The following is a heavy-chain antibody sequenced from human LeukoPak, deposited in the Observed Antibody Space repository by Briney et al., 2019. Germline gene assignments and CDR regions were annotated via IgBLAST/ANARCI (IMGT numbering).Heavy chain of an antibody. Sequence: GGSLRLSCAASGFTFSSYGMHWVRQAPGKGLEWVAVISYDGSNKYYADSVKGRFTISRDNSKNTLYLQMNSLRAEDTAVYYCAKDQTTHLSSNWCLYFDYWGQGTLVTVSS. CDR1: GFTFSSYG. J-gene: IGHJ4*02. D-gene: IGHD6-13*01. CDR2: ISYDGSNK. V-gene: IGHV3-30*18. CDR3: AKDQTTHLSSNWCLYFDY.